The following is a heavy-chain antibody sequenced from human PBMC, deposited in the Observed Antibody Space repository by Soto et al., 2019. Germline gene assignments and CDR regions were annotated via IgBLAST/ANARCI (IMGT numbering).Heavy chain of an antibody. V-gene: IGHV3-21*01. D-gene: IGHD5-18*01. J-gene: IGHJ3*02. Sequence: GGSLRLSCAASGFTFSSYSMNWVRQAPGKGLEWVSSISSSSSYIHYADSVKGRFTISRDNAKNSLYLQMNSLRAEDTAVYYCARDLQYSYQAFDIWGQGTMVTVSS. CDR2: ISSSSSYI. CDR1: GFTFSSYS. CDR3: ARDLQYSYQAFDI.